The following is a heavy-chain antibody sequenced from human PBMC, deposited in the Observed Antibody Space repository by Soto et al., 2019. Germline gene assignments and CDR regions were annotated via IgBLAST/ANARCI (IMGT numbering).Heavy chain of an antibody. CDR1: GGSIRRRKG. CDR3: ARDSTTTSHDFDY. Sequence: SETLSLTSAVSGGSIRRRKGWRWVRQPPGKGLEWIGEIYHSGSTNYNPSLKSRVTISVDKSKNQFSLKLSSVTAADTAVYYCARDSTTTSHDFDYWGQGTLVTVSS. J-gene: IGHJ4*02. D-gene: IGHD2-2*01. CDR2: IYHSGST. V-gene: IGHV4-4*02.